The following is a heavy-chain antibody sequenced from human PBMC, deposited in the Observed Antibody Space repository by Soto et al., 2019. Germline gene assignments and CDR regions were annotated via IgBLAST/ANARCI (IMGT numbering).Heavy chain of an antibody. CDR2: ISSSSSYI. CDR3: ARDQPGYSYGYGLGY. V-gene: IGHV3-21*01. CDR1: GFTFSSYA. Sequence: XGALRLSCAASGFTFSSYAMIWVRQAPGKGLEWVSSISSSSSYIYYADSVKGRFTISRDNAKNSLYLQMNSLRAEDTAVYYCARDQPGYSYGYGLGYWGQGTLVTVSS. J-gene: IGHJ4*02. D-gene: IGHD5-18*01.